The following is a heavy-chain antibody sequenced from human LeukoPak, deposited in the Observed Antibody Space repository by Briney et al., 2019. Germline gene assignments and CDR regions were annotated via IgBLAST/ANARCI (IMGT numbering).Heavy chain of an antibody. CDR3: ATLGFGLGYYYGMDV. J-gene: IGHJ6*02. D-gene: IGHD3/OR15-3a*01. CDR1: GYSFTSYW. Sequence: GESLKISCKGSGYSFTSYWIGWVRQMPGKGLEWMGIIYPGDSDTRYSPSFQGQVTISADKSISTAYLQWSSLKASDTAMYYCATLGFGLGYYYGMDVWGQGTTVTVSS. V-gene: IGHV5-51*01. CDR2: IYPGDSDT.